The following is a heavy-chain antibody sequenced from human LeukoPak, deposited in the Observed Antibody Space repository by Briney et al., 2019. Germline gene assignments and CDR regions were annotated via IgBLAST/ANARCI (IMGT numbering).Heavy chain of an antibody. D-gene: IGHD5-18*01. J-gene: IGHJ3*02. CDR3: AKGRTQLWLDDAFDI. CDR2: ISYDGSSK. Sequence: GGSLRLSCAASGFTFSRYGMHWVRQAPGKGLEWAAIISYDGSSKYYADSVKGRFTISRDNSKNTLYLQMNSLRVEDTAVYYCAKGRTQLWLDDAFDIWGQGTMVTVSS. CDR1: GFTFSRYG. V-gene: IGHV3-30*18.